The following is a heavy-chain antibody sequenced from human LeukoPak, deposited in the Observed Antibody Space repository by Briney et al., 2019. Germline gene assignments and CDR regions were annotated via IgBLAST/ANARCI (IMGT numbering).Heavy chain of an antibody. D-gene: IGHD3-22*01. Sequence: PGGSLRLSCAASGFTFSSYGLNWVRQAPGKGLEWVSTISSGGHIYYEDSVKGRFTISRDSAKNSLYLQMNSLRAEDAAVYYCARDQDGGKYYYESSGYSHWGQGILVTVSS. CDR2: ISSGGHI. CDR3: ARDQDGGKYYYESSGYSH. V-gene: IGHV3-21*01. J-gene: IGHJ4*02. CDR1: GFTFSSYG.